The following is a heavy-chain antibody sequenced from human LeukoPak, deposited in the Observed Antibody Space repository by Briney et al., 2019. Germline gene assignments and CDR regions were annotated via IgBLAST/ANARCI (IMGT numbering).Heavy chain of an antibody. Sequence: KPGGSLRLSCAASGFTFSSYSMSWARQAPGKGLEWVSSISSSSSYIYYADSVKGRFTISRDNAKNSLYLQMNSLRAEDTAVYYCARGYYYDSSGPSFDYWGQGTLVTVSS. CDR1: GFTFSSYS. CDR2: ISSSSSYI. J-gene: IGHJ4*02. CDR3: ARGYYYDSSGPSFDY. D-gene: IGHD3-22*01. V-gene: IGHV3-21*01.